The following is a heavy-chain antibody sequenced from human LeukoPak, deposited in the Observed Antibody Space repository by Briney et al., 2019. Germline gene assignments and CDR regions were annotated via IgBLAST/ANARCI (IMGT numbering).Heavy chain of an antibody. J-gene: IGHJ4*02. D-gene: IGHD1-26*01. V-gene: IGHV1-2*02. CDR2: INPNTGGP. CDR1: GYTVAAYY. Sequence: ASVKVSRKASGYTVAAYYLHWVRQAPGQGLEWMGWINPNTGGPFYAQRFQGRVTMTWDTSISTACMELTRVTSDDTAIYYCARHRNSQSTGAGDYWGQGTLLTVSS. CDR3: ARHRNSQSTGAGDY.